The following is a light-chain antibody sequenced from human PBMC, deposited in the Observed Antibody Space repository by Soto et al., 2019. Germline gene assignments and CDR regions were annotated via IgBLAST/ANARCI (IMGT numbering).Light chain of an antibody. CDR3: QQYGSSPPYT. V-gene: IGKV3-20*01. CDR1: RSFASSY. CDR2: AAS. Sequence: EIVLTQSPGTLSMSPGERATLSCRASRSFASSYLGWYQQKPGQAPRLLIYAASIRATGIPDRFSGSGSGTEFTLTISRLEPEDSAVYYCQQYGSSPPYTFGQGSKLDIK. J-gene: IGKJ2*01.